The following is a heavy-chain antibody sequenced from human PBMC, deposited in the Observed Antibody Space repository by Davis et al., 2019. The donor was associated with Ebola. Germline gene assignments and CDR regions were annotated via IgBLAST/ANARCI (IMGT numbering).Heavy chain of an antibody. J-gene: IGHJ4*02. CDR2: IWYDGSNK. CDR1: GFTFSSYW. V-gene: IGHV3-33*06. D-gene: IGHD1-1*01. Sequence: GESLKISCAASGFTFSSYWMSWVRQAPGKGLEWVAVIWYDGSNKYYADSVKGRFTISRDNSKNTLYLQMNSLRAEDTAVYYCAKNNWNDFIMLDYWGQGTLVTVSS. CDR3: AKNNWNDFIMLDY.